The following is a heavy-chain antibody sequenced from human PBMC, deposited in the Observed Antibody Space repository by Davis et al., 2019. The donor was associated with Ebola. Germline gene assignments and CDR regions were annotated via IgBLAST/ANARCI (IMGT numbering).Heavy chain of an antibody. CDR1: GFTFSDYY. Sequence: GESLKISCAASGFTFSDYYMSWIRQAPGKGLEWVSYISSSSSYTNYADSVKGRFTISRDNAKNSLYLQMNSLRAEDTAVYYCARDLGPSVVGATTADYWGQGTLVTVSS. V-gene: IGHV3-11*06. J-gene: IGHJ4*02. CDR3: ARDLGPSVVGATTADY. D-gene: IGHD1-26*01. CDR2: ISSSSSYT.